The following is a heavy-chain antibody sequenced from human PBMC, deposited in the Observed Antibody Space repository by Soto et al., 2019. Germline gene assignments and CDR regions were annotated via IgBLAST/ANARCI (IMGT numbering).Heavy chain of an antibody. D-gene: IGHD2-2*02. CDR1: GGSIRRYD. V-gene: IGHV4-59*08. CDR2: IYYSGST. CDR3: ARHGRVCSSTSSYTHFDY. Sequence: SETLSLTCTVSGGSIRRYDWRWIRQPTGTGLEWIGYIYYSGSTNYNPSLKSRVTISVDTSKNQFSLKLSSVTAADTAVYYCARHGRVCSSTSSYTHFDYWGQGTLVTVSS. J-gene: IGHJ4*02.